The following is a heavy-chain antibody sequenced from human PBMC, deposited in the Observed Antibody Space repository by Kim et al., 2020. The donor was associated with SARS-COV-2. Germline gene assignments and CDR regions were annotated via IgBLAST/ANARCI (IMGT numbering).Heavy chain of an antibody. CDR1: GYTFTSYY. CDR3: ARELLPYDFWRGYRAFVI. V-gene: IGHV1-46*01. J-gene: IGHJ3*02. D-gene: IGHD3-3*01. CDR2: INPSGGST. Sequence: ASVKVSCKASGYTFTSYYMHWVRQAPGQGLEWMGIINPSGGSTSYAQKFQGRVTMTRDTSTSTVYMELSSLRSEDTAVYYCARELLPYDFWRGYRAFVIWGQGTMATASS.